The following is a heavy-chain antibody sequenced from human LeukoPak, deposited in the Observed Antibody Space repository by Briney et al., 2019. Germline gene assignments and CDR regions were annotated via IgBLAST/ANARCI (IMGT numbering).Heavy chain of an antibody. CDR3: AGEVVVITDDAFDI. Sequence: SETLSLTCTVSGGSISSYYWSWIRQPPGKGLEWIGYIYYSGSTNYNPSLKSRVTISVDTSKNQFSLKLSSVTAADTAVYYCAGEVVVITDDAFDIWGQGTMVTVSS. CDR1: GGSISSYY. D-gene: IGHD3-22*01. V-gene: IGHV4-59*01. CDR2: IYYSGST. J-gene: IGHJ3*02.